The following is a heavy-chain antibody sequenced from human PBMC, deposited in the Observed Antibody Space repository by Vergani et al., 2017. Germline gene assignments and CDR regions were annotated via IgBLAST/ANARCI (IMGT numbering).Heavy chain of an antibody. V-gene: IGHV5-51*06. CDR2: IYPDDSDT. CDR1: GYNFPNYW. J-gene: IGHJ2*01. CDR3: ARRPLLCSGXPNCYRGNWFFDL. Sequence: VQLVQSGAELHKPGESLKISCQGSGYNFPNYWIGWVRQMPGKGLEWMGSIYPDDSDTRYSPSFQGQVTISGDKSITTAYLQWSSLRASDTALYYCARRPLLCSGXPNCYRGNWFFDLWGRGTLVTVSS. D-gene: IGHD2-2*02.